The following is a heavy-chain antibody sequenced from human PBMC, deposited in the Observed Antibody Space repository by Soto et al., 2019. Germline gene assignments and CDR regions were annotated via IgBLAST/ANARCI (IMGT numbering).Heavy chain of an antibody. CDR3: AHSDYGDYFDY. V-gene: IGHV2-5*02. Sequence: QITLKESGPTRVKPTQTLTLTCTFSGFSLSAHGVGVGWIRQPTGKALEWLALIYWDDDKRYSPSLKSRLTITKDTSKNQVVLTMTNMVPVDTATYFCAHSDYGDYFDYWGQGTLVTVSS. CDR2: IYWDDDK. CDR1: GFSLSAHGVG. D-gene: IGHD4-17*01. J-gene: IGHJ4*02.